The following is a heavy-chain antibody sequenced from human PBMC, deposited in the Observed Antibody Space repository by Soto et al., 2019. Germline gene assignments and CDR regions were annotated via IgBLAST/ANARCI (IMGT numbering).Heavy chain of an antibody. Sequence: EVQLVESGGGLVKPGGSLRLSCAVSGFAFYYYNMNWVRQAPGRGLEWVSSISGSGIDKHFTDSVKGRFTISRDNAKTSLYLQMDSLRPEDTAIYYCAREGVTNYTDYYFDLSGHGALVIVSS. CDR1: GFAFYYYN. J-gene: IGHJ4*01. CDR2: ISGSGIDK. D-gene: IGHD4-4*01. V-gene: IGHV3-21*01. CDR3: AREGVTNYTDYYFDL.